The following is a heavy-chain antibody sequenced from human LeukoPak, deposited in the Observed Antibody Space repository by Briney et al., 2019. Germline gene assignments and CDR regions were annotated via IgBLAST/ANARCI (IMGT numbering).Heavy chain of an antibody. D-gene: IGHD1-26*01. J-gene: IGHJ4*02. CDR2: ISYDGSNK. Sequence: GGSLRLSCAASGFTFSSYAMHWVRQAPGKGLEWVAVISYDGSNKYYADSVKGRFTISRDNSKNTLYLQMNSLRAEDTAVYYCARAGQGGSGSYYGRYYYDYWGQGTLVTVSS. CDR3: ARAGQGGSGSYYGRYYYDY. CDR1: GFTFSSYA. V-gene: IGHV3-30-3*01.